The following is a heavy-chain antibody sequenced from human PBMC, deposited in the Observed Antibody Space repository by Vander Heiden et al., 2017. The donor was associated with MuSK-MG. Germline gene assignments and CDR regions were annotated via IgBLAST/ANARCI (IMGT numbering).Heavy chain of an antibody. Sequence: EVQLVESGGGLVKPGGSLRLSCAASGFTFSSYSLNWVRQAPGKGLEWVSSISSSSSYIYYADSVKGRFTISRDNAKNSLYLQMNSLRAEDTAVYYCARDSGMDGSSWYGVSFDYWGQGTLVTVSS. J-gene: IGHJ4*02. CDR1: GFTFSSYS. CDR2: ISSSSSYI. D-gene: IGHD6-13*01. V-gene: IGHV3-21*01. CDR3: ARDSGMDGSSWYGVSFDY.